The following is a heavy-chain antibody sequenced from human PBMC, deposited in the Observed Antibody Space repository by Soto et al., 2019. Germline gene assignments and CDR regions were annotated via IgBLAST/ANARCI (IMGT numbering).Heavy chain of an antibody. J-gene: IGHJ6*02. Sequence: GGSLRLSCAASGFTFSSYAMHWVRQAPGKRLEWVAVISYDGSNKYYADSVKGRFTISRDNSKNALYLQMNSLRAEDTAAYYCARDLNDRAVAVFRVYYYYYCMDVWGQGTTVTVS. CDR3: ARDLNDRAVAVFRVYYYYYCMDV. CDR1: GFTFSSYA. CDR2: ISYDGSNK. D-gene: IGHD6-19*01. V-gene: IGHV3-30-3*01.